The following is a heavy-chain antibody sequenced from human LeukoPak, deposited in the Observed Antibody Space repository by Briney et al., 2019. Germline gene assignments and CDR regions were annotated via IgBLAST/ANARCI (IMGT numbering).Heavy chain of an antibody. V-gene: IGHV4-59*01. Sequence: PSETLSLTCTVSGGPISSYYWSWIRQPPGKGLEWIGYIYYSGSTNYNPSLKSRVTISVDTSKNQFSLKLSSVTAADTAVYYCARGTLVFYYDSSGYYSAAFDYWGQGTLVTVSS. D-gene: IGHD3-22*01. CDR1: GGPISSYY. J-gene: IGHJ4*02. CDR2: IYYSGST. CDR3: ARGTLVFYYDSSGYYSAAFDY.